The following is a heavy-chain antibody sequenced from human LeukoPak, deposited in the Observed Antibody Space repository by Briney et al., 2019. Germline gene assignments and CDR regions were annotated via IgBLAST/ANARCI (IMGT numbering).Heavy chain of an antibody. D-gene: IGHD3-16*01. J-gene: IGHJ4*02. CDR2: ISRSGDRT. CDR1: GFTFSSSA. V-gene: IGHV3-23*01. CDR3: ARGRGWVDH. Sequence: TGGSLRLSCAASGFTFSSSAMNWVRQAPGKGLEWVSTISRSGDRTYYADSVKGRFTISRDNARNSVYLQMNSLRVEDTSLYYCARGRGWVDHWGQGTLVTVSS.